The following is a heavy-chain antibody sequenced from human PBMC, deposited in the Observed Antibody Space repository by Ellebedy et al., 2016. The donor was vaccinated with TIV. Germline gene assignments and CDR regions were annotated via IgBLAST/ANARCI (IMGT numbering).Heavy chain of an antibody. Sequence: ASVKVSCXASGYTFTSYYMHWVRQAPGQGLEWMGIINPSGGSTSYAQKFQGRVTMTRDTSTSTVYMELSSLRSEDTAVYYCARGVVPAAMWIGSDYWGQGTLVTVSS. V-gene: IGHV1-46*01. J-gene: IGHJ4*02. CDR3: ARGVVPAAMWIGSDY. CDR2: INPSGGST. CDR1: GYTFTSYY. D-gene: IGHD2-2*01.